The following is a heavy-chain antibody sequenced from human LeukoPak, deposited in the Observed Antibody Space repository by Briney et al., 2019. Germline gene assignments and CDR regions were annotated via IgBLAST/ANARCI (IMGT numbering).Heavy chain of an antibody. D-gene: IGHD3-3*02. CDR2: IHHDASGS. CDR3: VKDPFCYYDVDV. Sequence: GGSLRLSCSASGFTFGSYAMHWLRQAPGKGPEFVSAIHHDASGSFYADSVKGRFIISRDNSKSILYLEMSGLKPEDTAVYYCVKDPFCYYDVDVWGQGTTVTVSS. CDR1: GFTFGSYA. J-gene: IGHJ6*02. V-gene: IGHV3-64D*09.